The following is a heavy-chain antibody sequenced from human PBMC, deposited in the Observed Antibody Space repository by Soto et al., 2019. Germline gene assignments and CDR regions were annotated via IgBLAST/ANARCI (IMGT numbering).Heavy chain of an antibody. CDR2: IVPIYRTA. CDR1: GGTFSSYR. J-gene: IGHJ4*02. Sequence: QVQLVQSGAEVKKPGSSVKVSCKASGGTFSSYRINWVRQAPGQGLGWVGGIVPIYRTADFEQRFKGRVTITADESARTAYMELRSLKSQDTAVYYCARDSGAKLSSSWGQGTLVTVSS. D-gene: IGHD6-13*01. CDR3: ARDSGAKLSSS. V-gene: IGHV1-69*01.